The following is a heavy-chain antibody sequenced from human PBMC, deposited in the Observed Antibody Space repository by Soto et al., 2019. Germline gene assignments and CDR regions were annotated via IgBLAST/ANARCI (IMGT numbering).Heavy chain of an antibody. CDR1: GYTFTGYY. CDR2: INPNSGGT. J-gene: IGHJ3*02. V-gene: IGHV1-2*04. CDR3: ARSSIGITGNDDAFDI. D-gene: IGHD1-20*01. Sequence: ASVKVSCKASGYTFTGYYMHWVRQAPGQGLEWMGWINPNSGGTNYAQKFQGWVTMTRDTSISTAYMELSRLRSDDTAVYYCARSSIGITGNDDAFDIWGQGTMVTVS.